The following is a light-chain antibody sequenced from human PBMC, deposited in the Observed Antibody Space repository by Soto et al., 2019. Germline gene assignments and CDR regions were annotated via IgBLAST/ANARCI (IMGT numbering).Light chain of an antibody. CDR1: SSDVGGYNY. Sequence: QSALTQFPSASGSPGQSVTISCTGTSSDVGGYNYVSWYQHHPGKAPKLIIYEVSERPSGVPDRFSGSKSGNTASLTVSGLQAEDEADYYCSSYAGSNNLVFGGGTKVTVL. J-gene: IGLJ3*02. V-gene: IGLV2-8*01. CDR2: EVS. CDR3: SSYAGSNNLV.